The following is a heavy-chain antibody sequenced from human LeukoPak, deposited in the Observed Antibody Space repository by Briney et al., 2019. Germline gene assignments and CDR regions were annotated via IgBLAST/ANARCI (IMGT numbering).Heavy chain of an antibody. CDR1: GGSISSHY. J-gene: IGHJ4*02. D-gene: IGHD6-13*01. CDR3: ARDRYSSSWYGAFDY. CDR2: IYYSGST. V-gene: IGHV4-59*11. Sequence: SETLSLTCTVSGGSISSHYWSWIRQPPGKGLEWIGYIYYSGSTNYNPSLKSRVTISVDTSKNQFSLKLSSVTAADTAVYYCARDRYSSSWYGAFDYWGQGTLVTVSS.